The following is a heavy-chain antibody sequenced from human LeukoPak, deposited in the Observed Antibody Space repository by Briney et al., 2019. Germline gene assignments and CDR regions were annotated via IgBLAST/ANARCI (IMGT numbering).Heavy chain of an antibody. D-gene: IGHD2-15*01. CDR3: ARDLYCSGGSCFDY. CDR1: GGTFSSYA. Sequence: ASVKVSCKASGGTFSSYAISWVRQAPGQGLEWMGRIIPILGIANYAQKFQGRVTITADESTSTAYMELSSLRAEDTAVYYCARDLYCSGGSCFDYWGQGTLVTVSS. J-gene: IGHJ4*02. CDR2: IIPILGIA. V-gene: IGHV1-69*04.